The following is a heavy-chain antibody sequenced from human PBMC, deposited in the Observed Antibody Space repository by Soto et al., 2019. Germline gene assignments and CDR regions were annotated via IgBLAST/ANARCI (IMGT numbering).Heavy chain of an antibody. CDR3: ARSSRFLEWLLFHGDYFDY. J-gene: IGHJ4*02. D-gene: IGHD3-3*01. CDR2: ISAYNGNT. CDR1: GYTFTSYG. V-gene: IGHV1-18*01. Sequence: GASVKVSCKASGYTFTSYGISWVRQAPGQGLEWMGWISAYNGNTNYAQKLQGRVTMTTDTSTSTAYMELRSLRSDDTAVYYCARSSRFLEWLLFHGDYFDYWGQGTLVTVSS.